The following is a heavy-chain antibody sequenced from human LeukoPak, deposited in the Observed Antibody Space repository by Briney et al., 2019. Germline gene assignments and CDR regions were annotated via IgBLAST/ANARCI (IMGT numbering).Heavy chain of an antibody. CDR1: GYSISSGYY. D-gene: IGHD3-22*01. V-gene: IGHV4-38-2*02. J-gene: IGHJ4*02. Sequence: SETLSLTCTVSGYSISSGYYWGWIRQPPGKGLEWTGSIYHSGSTYYNPSLKSRVTISVDTSKNQFSLKLSSVTAADTAVYYCARVAYYYDSSGYPFDYWGQGTLVTVSS. CDR3: ARVAYYYDSSGYPFDY. CDR2: IYHSGST.